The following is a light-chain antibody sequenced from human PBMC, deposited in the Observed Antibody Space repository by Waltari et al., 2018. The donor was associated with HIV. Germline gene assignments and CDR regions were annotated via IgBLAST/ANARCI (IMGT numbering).Light chain of an antibody. CDR1: HSIASW. CDR2: EAS. CDR3: QQYNNYPYT. V-gene: IGKV1-5*03. J-gene: IGKJ2*01. Sequence: DIQMTQSPSTLSASVGDRVTITCRASHSIASWLAWYQQKPGTASKLLIYEASGLETGVPSRFSGSGSVTKFTLTISSLQPDDFATYYCQQYNNYPYTFGQGTKLEI.